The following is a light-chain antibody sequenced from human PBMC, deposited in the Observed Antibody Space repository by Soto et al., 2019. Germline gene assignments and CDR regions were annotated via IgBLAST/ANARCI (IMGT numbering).Light chain of an antibody. V-gene: IGKV3-20*01. Sequence: EIVLTQSPGTLSLSPGEGATLSCRASQSISSNFLAWYQQKRGQAPRLLIHGASNRATGIPVRFSGSGSESDFTLTISSLEPEDFAVYYCQQRSYPITFGQGTRL. CDR2: GAS. CDR1: QSISSNF. J-gene: IGKJ5*01. CDR3: QQRSYPIT.